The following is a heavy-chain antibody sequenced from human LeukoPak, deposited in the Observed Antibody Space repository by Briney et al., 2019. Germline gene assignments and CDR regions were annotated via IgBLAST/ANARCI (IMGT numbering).Heavy chain of an antibody. Sequence: SETLSLTCTVSGGSISSSSHCWGWIRQPPGKGLDWLGSIYYSGSTYYNPSLMSRATISVDPSKNQFSLKLSSVTAADTAMYYCARHPPYNDDRSGYYSGNAFDIWGQGTTVTVSS. CDR1: GGSISSSSHC. V-gene: IGHV4-39*01. D-gene: IGHD3-22*01. CDR3: ARHPPYNDDRSGYYSGNAFDI. J-gene: IGHJ3*02. CDR2: IYYSGST.